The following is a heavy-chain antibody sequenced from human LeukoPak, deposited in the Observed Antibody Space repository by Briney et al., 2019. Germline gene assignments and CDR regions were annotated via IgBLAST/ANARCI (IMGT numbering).Heavy chain of an antibody. D-gene: IGHD1-26*01. CDR2: ISYHGSNK. J-gene: IGHJ3*01. V-gene: IGHV3-30-3*01. Sequence: GGSLRLSCAASRFTLSTHGMHWVRQAPGKGLEWVAVISYHGSNKHYADSVKGRFTISRDNSKNSLYLQMHSLRPEDTAVYYCARAYSGSFYEAFDFWGQGTMVTVSS. CDR3: ARAYSGSFYEAFDF. CDR1: RFTLSTHG.